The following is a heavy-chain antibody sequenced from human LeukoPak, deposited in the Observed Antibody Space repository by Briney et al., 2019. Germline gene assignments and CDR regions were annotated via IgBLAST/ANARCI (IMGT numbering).Heavy chain of an antibody. CDR1: GYTLTELS. CDR3: ATAAPIPFTGIVVASFEY. D-gene: IGHD3-22*01. Sequence: GASVKVSCKVSGYTLTELSMHWVRQAPGKGLEWMGGFDPEDGETIYAQKFQGRVTMTEDTSTDTAYMELSSLRSEDTAVYYCATAAPIPFTGIVVASFEYWGQGTLVTVSS. J-gene: IGHJ4*02. CDR2: FDPEDGET. V-gene: IGHV1-24*01.